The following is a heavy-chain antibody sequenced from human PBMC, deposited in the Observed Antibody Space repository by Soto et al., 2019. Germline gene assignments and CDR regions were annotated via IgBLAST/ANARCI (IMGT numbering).Heavy chain of an antibody. CDR3: ARDMADYYDSSGLRRGGFDY. J-gene: IGHJ4*02. CDR1: GFTFSSYA. CDR2: ISYDGSNK. Sequence: GGSLRLSCAASGFTFSSYAMHWVRQAPGKGLEWVAVISYDGSNKYYADSVKGRFTISRDNSKNTLYLQMNSLRAEDTAVYYCARDMADYYDSSGLRRGGFDYWGQGTLVTVSS. V-gene: IGHV3-30-3*01. D-gene: IGHD3-22*01.